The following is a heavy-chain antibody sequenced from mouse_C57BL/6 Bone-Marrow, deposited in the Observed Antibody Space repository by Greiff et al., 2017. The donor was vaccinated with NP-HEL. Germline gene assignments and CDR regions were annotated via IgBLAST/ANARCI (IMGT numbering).Heavy chain of an antibody. CDR1: GYTFTSYW. V-gene: IGHV1-74*01. J-gene: IGHJ4*01. CDR2: IHPSDSDT. Sequence: QVQLQQSGAELVKPGASVKVSCKASGYTFTSYWMHWVKQRPGQGLEWIGRIHPSDSDTNYNQKFKGKATLTVDKSSSTAYMQLSSLTSEDSAVYYCATTVVAHYYAMDYWGQGTSVTVSS. D-gene: IGHD1-1*01. CDR3: ATTVVAHYYAMDY.